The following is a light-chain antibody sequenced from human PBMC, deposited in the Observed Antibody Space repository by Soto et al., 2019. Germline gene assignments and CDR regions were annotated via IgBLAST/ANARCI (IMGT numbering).Light chain of an antibody. J-gene: IGKJ1*01. CDR3: QQYNDWPLT. CDR1: QSVSSN. Sequence: EIIMTQSPVTLCVSPGERATLSCRASQSVSSNLAWYQQKPGQAPSLRIYGAFTRATGIPARFSGTGSGTEFTLTISSLQSEDFALYYCQQYNDWPLTFGQGTKV. V-gene: IGKV3-15*01. CDR2: GAF.